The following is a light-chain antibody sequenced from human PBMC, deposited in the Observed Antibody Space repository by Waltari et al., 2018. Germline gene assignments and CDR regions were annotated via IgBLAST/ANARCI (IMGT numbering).Light chain of an antibody. J-gene: IGLJ3*02. CDR1: RGRIDSNY. Sequence: FMLTQPHSVSESPGKTVTISCTRTRGRIDSNYVHGYQQRPGRSPTPVLYDDYQRPSGVPPRFSASIDRASNSASLTIAGLTTEDEADYYCLSFDNTLWVFGGGTKLTVL. CDR2: DDY. V-gene: IGLV6-57*01. CDR3: LSFDNTLWV.